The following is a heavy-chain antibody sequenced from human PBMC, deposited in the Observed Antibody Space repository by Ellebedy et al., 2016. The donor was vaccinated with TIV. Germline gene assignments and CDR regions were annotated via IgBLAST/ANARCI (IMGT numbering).Heavy chain of an antibody. CDR1: GYTFTSYG. Sequence: ASVKVSXXASGYTFTSYGISWVRQAPGQGLEWMGWISAYNGNTNYAQKLQGRVTMTTDTSTSTAYMELRSLRSDDTAVYYCARDLQQLVLFLFDYWGQGTLVTVSS. CDR2: ISAYNGNT. J-gene: IGHJ4*02. D-gene: IGHD6-13*01. V-gene: IGHV1-18*01. CDR3: ARDLQQLVLFLFDY.